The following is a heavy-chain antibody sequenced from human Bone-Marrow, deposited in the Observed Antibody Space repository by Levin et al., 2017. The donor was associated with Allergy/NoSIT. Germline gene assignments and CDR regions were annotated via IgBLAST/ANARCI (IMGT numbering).Heavy chain of an antibody. CDR3: ARVSRITARLLTDFYYYYYTDV. CDR2: ISNGSDSI. CDR1: GFNFSDYY. Sequence: SGESLKISCAASGFNFSDYYMSWIRQAPGKGLEWISYISNGSDSINYADSVKGRLTISRDNAKNSLYLQVANLRAEDTAVYYCARVSRITARLLTDFYYYYYTDVWGKGTTVIVSS. V-gene: IGHV3-11*06. J-gene: IGHJ6*03. D-gene: IGHD6-6*01.